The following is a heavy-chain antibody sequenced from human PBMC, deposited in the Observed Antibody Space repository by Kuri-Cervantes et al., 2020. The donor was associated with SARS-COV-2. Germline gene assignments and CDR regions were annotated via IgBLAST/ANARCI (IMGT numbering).Heavy chain of an antibody. CDR3: AKAEGCAGDCSAFFSYGMDV. CDR2: INPDGSYT. CDR1: GFTFSGHW. J-gene: IGHJ6*02. Sequence: GESLKISCAASGFTFSGHWIHWVRQAPGKGLVWVSRINPDGSYTNNADSVKGRFTLSRDNAKNMLFLQMNSLRAEDTATYYCAKAEGCAGDCSAFFSYGMDVWGQGTTVTVSS. V-gene: IGHV3-74*01. D-gene: IGHD2-21*02.